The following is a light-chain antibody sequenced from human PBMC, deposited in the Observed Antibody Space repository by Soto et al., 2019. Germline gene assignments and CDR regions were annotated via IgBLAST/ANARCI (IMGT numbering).Light chain of an antibody. J-gene: IGKJ2*01. Sequence: EIVLTQSPATLSLSPGERATLSCRASQSVSSYLAWYQQKPGQAPRLLIYDASNRATGIPARFSVSGSGTDFTLIIRILEPEDFAVYYCQQRSNWPPYTVGQGTKLEIK. CDR3: QQRSNWPPYT. V-gene: IGKV3-11*01. CDR2: DAS. CDR1: QSVSSY.